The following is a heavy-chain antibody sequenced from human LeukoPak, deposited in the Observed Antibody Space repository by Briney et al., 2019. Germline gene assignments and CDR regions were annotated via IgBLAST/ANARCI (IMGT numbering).Heavy chain of an antibody. J-gene: IGHJ6*02. CDR1: GFTFSAYA. CDR2: IXSDGKT. Sequence: PGGSLRLSCEASGFTFSAYAMTXXXXAPGXXLXXXSXIXSDGKTXXSXXXXGXXAXSXDXXKSMLFLQLNSLRAEDTALYYCARDLHYYVAMDVWGQGTTVTVSS. V-gene: IGHV3-23*01. D-gene: IGHD3-10*02. CDR3: ARDLHYYVAMDV.